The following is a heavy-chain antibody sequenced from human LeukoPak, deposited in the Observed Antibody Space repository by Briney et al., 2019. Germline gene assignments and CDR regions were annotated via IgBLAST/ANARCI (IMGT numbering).Heavy chain of an antibody. D-gene: IGHD6-19*01. V-gene: IGHV1-2*02. CDR3: AREGYSSHYYYYYMDV. CDR1: GYTFTGYY. Sequence: ASVKVSCKASGYTFTGYYMHWVRQAPGQGLEWMGWINPNSGGTNYAQKFQGRVTMTRDTSISTAYMELSRLRSDDTAVYYCAREGYSSHYYYYYMDVWGKGTTVTVSS. CDR2: INPNSGGT. J-gene: IGHJ6*03.